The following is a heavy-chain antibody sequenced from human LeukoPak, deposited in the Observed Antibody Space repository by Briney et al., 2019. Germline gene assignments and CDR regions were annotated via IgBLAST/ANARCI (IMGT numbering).Heavy chain of an antibody. D-gene: IGHD3-9*01. CDR2: IIPILGIA. Sequence: ASVKVSCKASGYTFTSYDINWVRQAPGQGLEWMGRIIPILGIANYAQKFQGRVTITADKSTSTAYMELSSLRSEDTAAYYCARDRVYYDILTGSSWFDYWGQGTLVTVSS. CDR1: GYTFTSYD. J-gene: IGHJ4*02. CDR3: ARDRVYYDILTGSSWFDY. V-gene: IGHV1-69*04.